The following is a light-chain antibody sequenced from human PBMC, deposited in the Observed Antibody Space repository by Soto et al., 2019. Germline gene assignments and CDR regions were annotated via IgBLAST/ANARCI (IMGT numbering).Light chain of an antibody. J-gene: IGLJ2*01. CDR2: EFT. Sequence: QSALTQPPSASGYPGQSVTISCTRTSSDVGAYNYVSWFQQHPGKAPKLLIYEFTERPSGVPDRFSGSKSGNTASLTVSGLHTEYESDYSCSSYTGRNTITVIFGGGTKLTVL. V-gene: IGLV2-8*01. CDR1: SSDVGAYNY. CDR3: SSYTGRNTITVI.